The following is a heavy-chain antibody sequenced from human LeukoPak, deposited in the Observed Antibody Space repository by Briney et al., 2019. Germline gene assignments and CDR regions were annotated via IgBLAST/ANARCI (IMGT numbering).Heavy chain of an antibody. CDR3: ASDFRFGEIRFDY. J-gene: IGHJ4*02. V-gene: IGHV1-69*01. Sequence: SVNRSCKATGGTVTSYAISWLRHTPGQGLKWMGGIIPIFSTANYAQKFHSRGTNTADESTSTAYMEPSRQRSEGTAVYYCASDFRFGEIRFDYWGEGTLVTVSS. CDR1: GGTVTSYA. D-gene: IGHD3-10*01. CDR2: IIPIFSTA.